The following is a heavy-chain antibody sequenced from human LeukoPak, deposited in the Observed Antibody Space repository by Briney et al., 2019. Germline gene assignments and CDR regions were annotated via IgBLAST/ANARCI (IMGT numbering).Heavy chain of an antibody. J-gene: IGHJ3*02. CDR2: ISYDGSNK. CDR1: GFTFSSYA. V-gene: IGHV3-30-3*01. Sequence: PGGSLRLSCAASGFTFSSYAMRWVRQAPGKGLEWVAVISYDGSNKYYADSVKGRFTISRDNSKNTLYLQMNSLRAEDTAVYYCARDRRYGCSSTSCRADAFDIWGQGTMVTVSS. CDR3: ARDRRYGCSSTSCRADAFDI. D-gene: IGHD2-2*01.